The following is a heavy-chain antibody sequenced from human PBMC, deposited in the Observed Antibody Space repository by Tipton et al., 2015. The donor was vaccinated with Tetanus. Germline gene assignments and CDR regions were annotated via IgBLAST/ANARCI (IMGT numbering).Heavy chain of an antibody. CDR3: AREADCSGGSFFSGDFDN. CDR2: SWYDGTDK. Sequence: SLRLSCAASGFIFSSYGIHWVRQAPGKGLEWVADSWYDGTDKYYADSVKGRFTISRDNSKNTLYLQMNSLRAEDTAVYYCAREADCSGGSFFSGDFDNWGQGTQVTVPS. D-gene: IGHD2-15*01. CDR1: GFIFSSYG. J-gene: IGHJ4*02. V-gene: IGHV3-33*01.